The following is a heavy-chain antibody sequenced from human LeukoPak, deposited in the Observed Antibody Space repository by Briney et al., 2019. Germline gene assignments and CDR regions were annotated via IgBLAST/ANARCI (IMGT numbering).Heavy chain of an antibody. J-gene: IGHJ3*02. V-gene: IGHV3-74*01. Sequence: GGSLRLSCAASGFTFSSYWMHWVRQAPGKGLVWVSRINSDGSSTSYADSVKGRFTISRDNAKNTLYLQMNSLRAEDTAVYYCARARLICSSTSCFAFDIWGQGTMVTVSS. CDR3: ARARLICSSTSCFAFDI. D-gene: IGHD2-2*01. CDR2: INSDGSST. CDR1: GFTFSSYW.